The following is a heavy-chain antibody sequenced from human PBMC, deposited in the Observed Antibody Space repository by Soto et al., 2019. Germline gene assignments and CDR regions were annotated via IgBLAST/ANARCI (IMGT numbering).Heavy chain of an antibody. V-gene: IGHV3-23*01. CDR2: ISAGGGST. CDR3: AHPRGYGVFDAYDI. D-gene: IGHD4-17*01. Sequence: PXGSLGLSCAASGFTFSTYAMSGVRQAPGKGLEWASAISAGGGSTYYADSVKGRFTISRDNSINTLYLQMNSLRTEDTAVYYCAHPRGYGVFDAYDIWGQGAMVTVSS. J-gene: IGHJ3*02. CDR1: GFTFSTYA.